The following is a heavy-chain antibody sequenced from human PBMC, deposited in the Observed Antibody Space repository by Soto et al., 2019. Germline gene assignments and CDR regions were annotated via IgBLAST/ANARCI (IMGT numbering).Heavy chain of an antibody. CDR2: IYYSGST. V-gene: IGHV4-59*01. CDR1: GGSISSYY. D-gene: IGHD6-19*01. Sequence: SETLSLTCTVSGGSISSYYWSWIRQPPGKGLEWIGYIYYSGSTNYNPSLKSRVTISVDTSKNQFSLKLSSVTAADTAVYYCSSTAHSSGWYSGGFDYWGQGTLVTVS. CDR3: SSTAHSSGWYSGGFDY. J-gene: IGHJ4*02.